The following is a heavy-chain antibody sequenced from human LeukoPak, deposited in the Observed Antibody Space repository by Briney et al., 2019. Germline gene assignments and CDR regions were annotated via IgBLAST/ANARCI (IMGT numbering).Heavy chain of an antibody. J-gene: IGHJ6*03. Sequence: GASVTLSFKISVHTLTVFSLHWVRHTPGKGLEWMGGFDPQDSGPIYSQNFQGRLTMTEDTSTDTFYMELSSLRSEDTALYFCATGRGDYYYFMDVWGKGTTVSVSS. CDR2: FDPQDSGP. V-gene: IGHV1-24*01. CDR3: ATGRGDYYYFMDV. CDR1: VHTLTVFS. D-gene: IGHD3-10*01.